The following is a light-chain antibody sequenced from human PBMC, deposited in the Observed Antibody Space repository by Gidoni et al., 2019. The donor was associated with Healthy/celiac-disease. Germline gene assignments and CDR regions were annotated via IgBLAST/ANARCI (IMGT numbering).Light chain of an antibody. V-gene: IGLV3-21*02. Sequence: YVLTQPPSVSVAPGQTARITCGGNNIGSKSVHWNQQKPGQAPVLVVYDDSDRPSGITERFSGSNSGNTATLTSSRVEAGDEADYYCQVWDSSSDPFYVFGTGTKVTVL. CDR1: NIGSKS. CDR3: QVWDSSSDPFYV. CDR2: DDS. J-gene: IGLJ1*01.